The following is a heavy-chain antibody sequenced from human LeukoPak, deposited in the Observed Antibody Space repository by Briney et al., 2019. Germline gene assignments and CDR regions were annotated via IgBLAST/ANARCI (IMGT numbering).Heavy chain of an antibody. CDR2: INHSGYT. Sequence: PSETLSLTCAVYGESSFSSYYWRWIRQTPGGALEWIGEINHSGYTNYNPSLKSRVPLSIDTSKNQFSLRLKSVTAADTAVYYCSRQVVGNDYWGQGTLVTVSS. CDR3: SRQVVGNDY. CDR1: GESSFSSYY. V-gene: IGHV4-34*01. D-gene: IGHD3-22*01. J-gene: IGHJ4*02.